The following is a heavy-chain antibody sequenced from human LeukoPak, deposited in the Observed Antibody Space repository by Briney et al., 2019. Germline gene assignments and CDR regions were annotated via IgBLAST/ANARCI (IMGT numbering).Heavy chain of an antibody. CDR2: ISDSGNT. CDR1: GFTVSNNY. D-gene: IGHD3-9*01. J-gene: IGHJ4*02. V-gene: IGHV3-66*04. CDR3: AKHTISILTGYTLFDH. Sequence: GGSLRLSCAASGFTVSNNYMSWVRQAPGKGLEWVSAISDSGNTYHADSVKGRFTISRDNSKNTLSLQMNSLSAEDTAVYYCAKHTISILTGYTLFDHWGQGTLVTVSS.